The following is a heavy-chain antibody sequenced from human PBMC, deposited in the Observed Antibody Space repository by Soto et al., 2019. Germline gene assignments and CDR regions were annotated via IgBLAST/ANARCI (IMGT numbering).Heavy chain of an antibody. D-gene: IGHD4-17*01. Sequence: QVQLQESGPGLVKPSETLSLTCTVSGGSISSYYWCWIRQPPGKGLEWIGYIFYSGSTKYSPSLKSRVTISVDTSKNQFSLKLSSVTAADTAVYYCARTTVTTVLSFHYYFYMDVWGKGTTVTVSS. J-gene: IGHJ6*03. V-gene: IGHV4-59*01. CDR1: GGSISSYY. CDR3: ARTTVTTVLSFHYYFYMDV. CDR2: IFYSGST.